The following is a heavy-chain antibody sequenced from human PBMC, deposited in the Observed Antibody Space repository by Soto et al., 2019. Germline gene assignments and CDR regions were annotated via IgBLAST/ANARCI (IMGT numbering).Heavy chain of an antibody. D-gene: IGHD1-20*01. J-gene: IGHJ5*02. Sequence: SETLSLTCTVSGGSISSGDYYWSWIRQPPGKGLEWIGYIYYSGSTYYNPSLKSRVTISVDTSKNQFSLKLSSVTAADTAVYYCARVGGIKWFDPWGQGTLVTVSS. CDR3: ARVGGIKWFDP. V-gene: IGHV4-31*03. CDR2: IYYSGST. CDR1: GGSISSGDYY.